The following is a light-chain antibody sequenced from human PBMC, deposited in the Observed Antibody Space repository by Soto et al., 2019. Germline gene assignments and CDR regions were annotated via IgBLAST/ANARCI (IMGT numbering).Light chain of an antibody. J-gene: IGKJ4*01. CDR3: QQYYDWPLVT. V-gene: IGKV3-15*01. CDR1: QSVSNN. CDR2: GAS. Sequence: EILMTQSPATLSVSPGDRATLSCRASQSVSNNLAWYQQKPGQAPRLLIYGASTRDTHIPDRFSGTGSETEFTLSVSSLQSEDFAIYYCQQYYDWPLVTFGGGTKVDIK.